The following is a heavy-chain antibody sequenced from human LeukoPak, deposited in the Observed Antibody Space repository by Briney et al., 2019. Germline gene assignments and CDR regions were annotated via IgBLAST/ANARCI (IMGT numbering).Heavy chain of an antibody. Sequence: SETLSLTCTVSGGSISSSSYYWSWIRQPPGKGLEWIGEINHSGSTNYNPSLKSRVTISVDTSKNQFSLKLSSVTAADTAVYYCARHGDYYDSSGYHWRLYYYYMDVWGKGTTVTVSS. D-gene: IGHD3-22*01. CDR1: GGSISSSSYY. J-gene: IGHJ6*03. CDR2: INHSGST. V-gene: IGHV4-39*01. CDR3: ARHGDYYDSSGYHWRLYYYYMDV.